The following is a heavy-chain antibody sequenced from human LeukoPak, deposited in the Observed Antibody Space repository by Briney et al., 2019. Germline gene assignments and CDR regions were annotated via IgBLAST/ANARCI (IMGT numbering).Heavy chain of an antibody. D-gene: IGHD6-19*01. CDR2: MNTDGSTT. Sequence: GGSLRLSCAASGFTFSNYAMSWVRQPPGKGLVWVSRMNTDGSTTSYADSVKGRFTISRDNARNTLYLQMNSLRPEDTAVYYCVRDKGRVPFSSGWIDYWGQGTLVTVSS. V-gene: IGHV3-74*01. CDR1: GFTFSNYA. CDR3: VRDKGRVPFSSGWIDY. J-gene: IGHJ4*02.